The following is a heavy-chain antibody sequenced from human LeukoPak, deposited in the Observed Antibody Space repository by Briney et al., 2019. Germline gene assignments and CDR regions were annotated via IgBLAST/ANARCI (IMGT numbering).Heavy chain of an antibody. Sequence: GGSLRLSCKGSGYSFTSYWIGWVRQMPGKGLEWMGIIYPGDSDTRYSPSFQGHVTISADKSISTAYLQWSSLKASDTAMYYCARHDSSGYYADYWGQGTLVTVSS. CDR3: ARHDSSGYYADY. J-gene: IGHJ4*02. V-gene: IGHV5-51*01. D-gene: IGHD3-22*01. CDR1: GYSFTSYW. CDR2: IYPGDSDT.